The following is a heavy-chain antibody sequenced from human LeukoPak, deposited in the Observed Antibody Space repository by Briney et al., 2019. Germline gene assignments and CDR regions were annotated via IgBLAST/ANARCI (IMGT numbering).Heavy chain of an antibody. J-gene: IGHJ6*03. V-gene: IGHV3-43D*03. CDR1: GFTFDDYA. Sequence: GGSLRLSCAASGFTFDDYAMHWVRQAPGKGLEWVSLISWDGGSTYYADSVKGRFTISRDNSKNSLYLQMNSLRAEDTALYYCAKGGPRATYYMDVWGKGTTVTVSS. D-gene: IGHD3-10*01. CDR3: AKGGPRATYYMDV. CDR2: ISWDGGST.